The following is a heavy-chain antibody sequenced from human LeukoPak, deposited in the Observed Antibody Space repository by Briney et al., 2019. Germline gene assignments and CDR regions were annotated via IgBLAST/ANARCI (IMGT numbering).Heavy chain of an antibody. CDR3: ARQLPGGWFDP. Sequence: SETLSLNCTVSGGSISSGSYYWSWIRQPAGKGLEWIGRIYTSGSTNYNPSLKSRVTISVDTSKNQFSLKLSSVTAADTAVYYCARQLPGGWFDPWGQGTLVTVSS. CDR2: IYTSGST. V-gene: IGHV4-61*02. D-gene: IGHD2-8*02. J-gene: IGHJ5*02. CDR1: GGSISSGSYY.